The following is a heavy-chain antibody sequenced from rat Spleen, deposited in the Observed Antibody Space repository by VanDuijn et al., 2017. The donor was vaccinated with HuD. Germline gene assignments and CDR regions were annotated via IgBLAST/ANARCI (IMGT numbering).Heavy chain of an antibody. D-gene: IGHD4-3*01. Sequence: EVQLVESGGGLVQPGRSLKLSCAASGFIFSNYDMAWVRQAPTKGLEWVASISPSGGGNYYRDSVKGRFTVSRDNAKSTQFLQMDSLRSEDTATYYWIRQATSGYANWFGYWGQGTLVTVSS. J-gene: IGHJ3*01. V-gene: IGHV5S13*01. CDR2: ISPSGGGN. CDR1: GFIFSNYD. CDR3: IRQATSGYANWFGY.